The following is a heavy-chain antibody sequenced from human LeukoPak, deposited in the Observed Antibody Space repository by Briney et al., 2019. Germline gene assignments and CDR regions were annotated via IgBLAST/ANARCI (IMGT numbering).Heavy chain of an antibody. D-gene: IGHD6-19*01. V-gene: IGHV3-30*18. J-gene: IGHJ4*02. Sequence: GGSLRLSCAAPGFTFSSYGMHWVRQAPGKGLEWAAVISYDGSNKYYADSVKGRFTISRDNSKNTLYLQMNSLRAEDTAVYYCAKSSGWSIFDYWGQGTLVTVSS. CDR1: GFTFSSYG. CDR2: ISYDGSNK. CDR3: AKSSGWSIFDY.